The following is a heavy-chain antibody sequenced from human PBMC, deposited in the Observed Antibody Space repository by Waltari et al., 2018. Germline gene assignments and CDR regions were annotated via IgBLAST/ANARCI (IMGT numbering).Heavy chain of an antibody. CDR3: ARDASGWSRDY. Sequence: EVQLVESGGGLVKPGASLRVSCTASGFTLRSYSMTWVRQAPGKGLEWVSTITTSSYIYQADSLKGRFTISRDNAKNSLFLQMNSLRAEDTAVYYCARDASGWSRDYWGQGTLVTVSS. J-gene: IGHJ4*02. CDR1: GFTLRSYS. CDR2: ITTSSYI. D-gene: IGHD6-19*01. V-gene: IGHV3-21*01.